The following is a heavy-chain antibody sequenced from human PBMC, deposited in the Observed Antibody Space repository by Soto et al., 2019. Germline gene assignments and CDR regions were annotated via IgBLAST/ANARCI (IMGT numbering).Heavy chain of an antibody. CDR1: EVCFGASW. J-gene: IGHJ5*01. CDR3: ARHHYSGAIES. CDR2: IKQDGSEI. Sequence: HPSRSLRLSCAASEVCFGASWMAWFRQSPGKGLEWVADIKQDGSEINYVDSVKGRITISRDNARTSVYLQMDSLRAEETAVYFAARHHYSGAIESWG. D-gene: IGHD2-15*01. V-gene: IGHV3-7*01.